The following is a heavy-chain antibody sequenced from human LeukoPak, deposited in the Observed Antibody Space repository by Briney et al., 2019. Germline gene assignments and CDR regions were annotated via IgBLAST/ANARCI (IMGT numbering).Heavy chain of an antibody. CDR1: GGSFSGYY. V-gene: IGHV4-34*01. J-gene: IGHJ4*02. CDR3: ARHSGDSSGWYYFDY. Sequence: SETLSLTCAVYGGSFSGYYWSWIRQPPGKGLEWIGEINHSGSTNYNPSPKSRVTISVDTSKNQFSLRLSSVTAADTAVYYCARHSGDSSGWYYFDYWGQGTLVTVSS. D-gene: IGHD6-19*01. CDR2: INHSGST.